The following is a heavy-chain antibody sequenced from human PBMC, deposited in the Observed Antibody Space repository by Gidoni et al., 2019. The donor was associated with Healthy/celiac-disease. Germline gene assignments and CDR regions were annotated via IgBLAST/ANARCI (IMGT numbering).Heavy chain of an antibody. D-gene: IGHD3-22*01. J-gene: IGHJ3*02. V-gene: IGHV3-21*01. Sequence: EVQLVESGGGLVKPGGSLRFSFASFGFTLRSYSMNWVRQVPGKGLEWVSSISSSSSYIYYADSVKGRFTISRDNAKNSLYLQMNSLRAEDTAVYYCARVYDSRPRGAFDIWGQGTMVTVSS. CDR1: GFTLRSYS. CDR3: ARVYDSRPRGAFDI. CDR2: ISSSSSYI.